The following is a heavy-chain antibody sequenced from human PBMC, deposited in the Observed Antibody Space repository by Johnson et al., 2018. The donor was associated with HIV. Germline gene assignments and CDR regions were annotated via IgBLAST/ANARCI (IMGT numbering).Heavy chain of an antibody. D-gene: IGHD3-10*01. CDR3: ARDFVAFGECTAFDI. J-gene: IGHJ3*02. CDR2: INWNGGSK. Sequence: VQLVESGGGLVQPGGSLRLSCAASGFMFADYGMSWVRQVPGKGLEWVSGINWNGGSKGYADSAKGRFTSSRDNARNSLYLQMNRLRADDTALYYCARDFVAFGECTAFDIWGQGTRVTVSS. CDR1: GFMFADYG. V-gene: IGHV3-20*04.